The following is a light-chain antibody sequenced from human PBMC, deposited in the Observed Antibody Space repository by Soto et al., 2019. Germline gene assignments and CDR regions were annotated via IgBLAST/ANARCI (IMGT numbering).Light chain of an antibody. V-gene: IGKV3-20*01. CDR1: QRISSSY. CDR2: GAS. CDR3: QQHGSSPPYT. Sequence: EIVLTQSPGTLSLSPGERATLSCRASQRISSSYLAWFQQKPGQAPRLLIHGASSRATGIPDRFSGSGSGTDFTLTISRLEPEDFAVYYCQQHGSSPPYTFGQGTKLEI. J-gene: IGKJ2*01.